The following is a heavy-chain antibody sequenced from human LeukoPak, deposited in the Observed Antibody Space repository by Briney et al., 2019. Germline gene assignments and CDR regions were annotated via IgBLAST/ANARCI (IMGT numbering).Heavy chain of an antibody. Sequence: GESLKISCKGSGYSFTNYWIGWVRQMPGKGLEWMGIIYPGDSDTRYSPSFQGQVTISADKSISTAYLQWSSLKASDTAMYYCARHRSSWSTPRDYYYYMDVWGKGTTVTVSS. CDR2: IYPGDSDT. D-gene: IGHD6-13*01. CDR1: GYSFTNYW. V-gene: IGHV5-51*01. CDR3: ARHRSSWSTPRDYYYYMDV. J-gene: IGHJ6*03.